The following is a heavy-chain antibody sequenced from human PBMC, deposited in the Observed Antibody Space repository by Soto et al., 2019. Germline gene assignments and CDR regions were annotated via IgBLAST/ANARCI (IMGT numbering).Heavy chain of an antibody. D-gene: IGHD2-2*01. CDR2: ISGSGGHT. J-gene: IGHJ4*02. V-gene: IGHV3-23*01. CDR1: GFVFSNYA. Sequence: GGSLRLSCAASGFVFSNYAMTWVRQAPGKGLEWVSAISGSGGHTYHADSVKGRFTISRDNSNNTLYLQMNSLRAEDMAIYYCAKSPNCTTTSCYRTFYEYWGQGALVTVSS. CDR3: AKSPNCTTTSCYRTFYEY.